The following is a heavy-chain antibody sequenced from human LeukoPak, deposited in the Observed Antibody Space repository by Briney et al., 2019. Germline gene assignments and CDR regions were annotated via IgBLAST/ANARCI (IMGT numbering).Heavy chain of an antibody. CDR1: GFTFDDYG. V-gene: IGHV3-20*04. CDR2: INWNGGST. Sequence: GGSLRLSXAASGFTFDDYGMSWVRQAPGKGLEWVSGINWNGGSTCYADSVKGRFTISRDNAKNSLYLQMNSLRAEDTALYYCAREGWGWSAFDIWGQGTMVTVSS. CDR3: AREGWGWSAFDI. J-gene: IGHJ3*02. D-gene: IGHD6-19*01.